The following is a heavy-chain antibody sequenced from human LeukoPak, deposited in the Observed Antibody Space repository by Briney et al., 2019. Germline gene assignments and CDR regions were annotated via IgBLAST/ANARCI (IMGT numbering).Heavy chain of an antibody. CDR2: ISSSSSTI. CDR3: ARDRASYYGFMDNYYFDH. CDR1: GFTFSSYS. D-gene: IGHD3-10*01. Sequence: GGSLRLSCAASGFTFSSYSMNWVRQAPGKGLEWVSYISSSSSTIYYADSVKGRFTISRDNAKNSLYLQMNSLRAEDTAVYYCARDRASYYGFMDNYYFDHWGQGTLVTVSS. J-gene: IGHJ4*02. V-gene: IGHV3-48*04.